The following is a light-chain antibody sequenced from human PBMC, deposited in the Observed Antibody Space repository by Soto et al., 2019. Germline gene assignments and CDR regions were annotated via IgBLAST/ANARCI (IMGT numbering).Light chain of an antibody. CDR3: HQYYSNPRT. V-gene: IGKV4-1*01. CDR1: QSVLYSSNNKNY. J-gene: IGKJ2*02. Sequence: DIVMTQSPDSLAVSLGERATLNCKSSQSVLYSSNNKNYLAWYQQKPGQPPNLIIYWASTRESGVPDRFSGSGSGTNFTLTISGLQAEDVADYYCHQYYSNPRTFGQGTKLEIK. CDR2: WAS.